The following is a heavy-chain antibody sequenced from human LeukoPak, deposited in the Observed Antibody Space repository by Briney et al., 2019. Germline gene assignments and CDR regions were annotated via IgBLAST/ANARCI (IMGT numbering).Heavy chain of an antibody. V-gene: IGHV3-48*03. Sequence: PGGSLRLSCAASGFTFSSYEMNWVRQAPGKGLEWVSYISSSGSTIYYADSVKGRFTISRDNAKNSLYLQMNSLRAEDTAVYYCARERYSSGWYGAFDIWGQGTMVTVSS. CDR3: ARERYSSGWYGAFDI. CDR2: ISSSGSTI. J-gene: IGHJ3*02. D-gene: IGHD6-19*01. CDR1: GFTFSSYE.